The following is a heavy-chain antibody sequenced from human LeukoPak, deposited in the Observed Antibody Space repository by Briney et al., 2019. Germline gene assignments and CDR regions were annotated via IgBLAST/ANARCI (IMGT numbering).Heavy chain of an antibody. J-gene: IGHJ6*02. Sequence: SETLSLTCTVSGASISSYYWSWIRQPAGKGLEWIGRIYTSGSTNYNPSLKSRVTMAVDTSKNQFSLKLSSVTAADTAVYYCARDQQGGYSYGSLGMDVWGQGTTVAVSS. CDR3: ARDQQGGYSYGSLGMDV. D-gene: IGHD5-18*01. CDR2: IYTSGST. CDR1: GASISSYY. V-gene: IGHV4-4*07.